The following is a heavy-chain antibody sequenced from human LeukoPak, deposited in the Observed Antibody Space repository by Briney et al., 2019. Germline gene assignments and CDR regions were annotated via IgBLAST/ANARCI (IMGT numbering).Heavy chain of an antibody. CDR2: IVVGSGNT. D-gene: IGHD2-15*01. J-gene: IGHJ5*02. CDR3: AADPYCSGGSCWYWFDP. Sequence: ASVKLSCKASGFTFTSSAMQWVRQARGQRLEWIGWIVVGSGNTNYAQKFQERVTITRDMSTSTAYMELSSLRSEDTAVYYCAADPYCSGGSCWYWFDPWGQGTLVTVSS. V-gene: IGHV1-58*02. CDR1: GFTFTSSA.